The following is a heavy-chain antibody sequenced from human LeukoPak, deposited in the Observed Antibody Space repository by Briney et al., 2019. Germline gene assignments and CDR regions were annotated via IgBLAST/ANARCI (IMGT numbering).Heavy chain of an antibody. V-gene: IGHV3-23*01. J-gene: IGHJ4*02. Sequence: LPGGSLSLSCAASGFTFSSYAMSLVRPAPGKGLELVSAMSGTYGNTYYADSVKGRFTVSRDNSKSTLYLQMNSLRAEDTAVYYCARVGIAVAPLDYWGQGTLVTVSS. CDR2: MSGTYGNT. CDR3: ARVGIAVAPLDY. CDR1: GFTFSSYA. D-gene: IGHD6-19*01.